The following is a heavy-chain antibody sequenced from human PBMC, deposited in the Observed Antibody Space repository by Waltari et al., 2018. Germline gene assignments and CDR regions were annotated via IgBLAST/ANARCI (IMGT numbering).Heavy chain of an antibody. CDR3: ARGRGGNYYDSSGYYHRY. Sequence: QLQLQESGPGLVKPSETLSLTCTVSGGSISSSSYYWGWIRQPPGKGLEWIGSIYYSGSTYYNPSLKSRVTISVDTSKNQFSLKLSSVTAADTAVYYCARGRGGNYYDSSGYYHRYWGQGTLVTVSS. J-gene: IGHJ4*02. CDR1: GGSISSSSYY. V-gene: IGHV4-39*07. D-gene: IGHD3-22*01. CDR2: IYYSGST.